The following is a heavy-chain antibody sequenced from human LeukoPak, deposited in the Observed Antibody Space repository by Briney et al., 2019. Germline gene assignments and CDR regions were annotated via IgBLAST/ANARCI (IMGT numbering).Heavy chain of an antibody. D-gene: IGHD1-26*01. Sequence: SVKVSCKASGGTFSSYAISWVRQAPGQGLEWMGGIIPIFGTANYAQKFQGRVTITTDESTSTAYMELSSLRSEDTAVYYCASPYSGSFGGSYYYGVDVWGQGTTVTVSS. V-gene: IGHV1-69*05. CDR3: ASPYSGSFGGSYYYGVDV. CDR2: IIPIFGTA. J-gene: IGHJ6*02. CDR1: GGTFSSYA.